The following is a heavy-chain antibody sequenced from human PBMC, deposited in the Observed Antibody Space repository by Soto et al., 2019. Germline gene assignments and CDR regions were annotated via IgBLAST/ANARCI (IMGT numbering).Heavy chain of an antibody. CDR2: IIPIFGTA. V-gene: IGHV1-69*06. CDR1: GGTFSSYA. J-gene: IGHJ3*02. CDR3: ARDRKRWLQYPNDVFAI. Sequence: SVKVSCKASGGTFSSYAISWVRQAPGQGLEWMGGIIPIFGTANYAQKFQGRVTITADKSTSTAYMELSSLRSEDTAVYYCARDRKRWLQYPNDVFAIWGQGSMVTVSS. D-gene: IGHD2-2*02.